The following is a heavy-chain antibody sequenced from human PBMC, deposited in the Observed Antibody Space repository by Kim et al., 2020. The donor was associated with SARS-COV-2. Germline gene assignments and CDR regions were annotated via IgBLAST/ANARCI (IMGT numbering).Heavy chain of an antibody. CDR1: GYTFTSYA. CDR3: ARDRTESGRYDVYYYYYMDV. CDR2: INTNTGNP. V-gene: IGHV7-4-1*02. D-gene: IGHD6-19*01. Sequence: ASVKVSCKASGYTFTSYAMNWVRQAPGQGLEWMGWINTNTGNPTYAQGFTGRFVFSLDTSVSTAYLQISSLKAEDTAVYYCARDRTESGRYDVYYYYYMDVWGKGTTVTVSS. J-gene: IGHJ6*03.